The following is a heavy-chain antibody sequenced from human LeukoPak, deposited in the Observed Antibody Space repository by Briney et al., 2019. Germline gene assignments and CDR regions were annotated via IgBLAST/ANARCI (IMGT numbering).Heavy chain of an antibody. V-gene: IGHV4-30-4*01. CDR1: GGSISSGDYY. CDR2: IYYIGNT. J-gene: IGHJ2*01. CDR3: ASAYCGGNCTPYWYFDL. Sequence: TLSLTCTVSGGSISSGDYYWSWLRQPPGKGLEGIGYIYYIGNTFYNPSLKSRVTISVDTSKNQFSLKLSSVTAADTAVYYCASAYCGGNCTPYWYFDLWGRGTLVTVSS. D-gene: IGHD2-21*02.